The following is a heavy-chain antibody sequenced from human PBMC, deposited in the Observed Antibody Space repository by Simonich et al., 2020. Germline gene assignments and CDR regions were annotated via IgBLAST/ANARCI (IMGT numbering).Heavy chain of an antibody. Sequence: QVQLQESGPGLVKPSETLSLTCAVSGYSISSGYYWGWIRQPPGKGLEWIGSIYHSGSTYYNPSLKRRVTISVDTSKNQFSLKRSSVTAADTAVYYCASPELDDYGDYDAFDIWGQGTMVTVSS. CDR2: IYHSGST. V-gene: IGHV4-38-2*01. CDR1: GYSISSGYY. D-gene: IGHD4-17*01. CDR3: ASPELDDYGDYDAFDI. J-gene: IGHJ3*02.